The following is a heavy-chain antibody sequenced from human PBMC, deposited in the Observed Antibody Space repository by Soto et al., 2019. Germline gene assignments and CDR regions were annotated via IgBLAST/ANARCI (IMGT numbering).Heavy chain of an antibody. V-gene: IGHV3-64D*09. CDR1: GFTFSSYS. CDR2: ISYNSVCI. J-gene: IGHJ4*02. Sequence: PGGSLRLSCAASGFTFSSYSMNWVRQAPGKGLEYVSGISYNSVCIYYADSVRGRFTISRDNSKNTLYLQMSSLRPEDTAVYYCVNLPCRQTSCPDYWGQGTLVTVSS. CDR3: VNLPCRQTSCPDY.